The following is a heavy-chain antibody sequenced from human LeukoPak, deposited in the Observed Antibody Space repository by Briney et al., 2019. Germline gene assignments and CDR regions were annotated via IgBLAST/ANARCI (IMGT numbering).Heavy chain of an antibody. CDR3: VREYYDSSGYYYFDY. CDR1: GFTFSSYD. J-gene: IGHJ4*02. V-gene: IGHV3-13*01. D-gene: IGHD3-22*01. Sequence: QPGGSLRLSCAASGFTFSSYDMHWVRQATGKGLEWVSAICTAGDTYYPGSVKGRFTISRENAKNTLYLQMNSLRAGGTAVYYCVREYYDSSGYYYFDYWGQGTLVTVSS. CDR2: ICTAGDT.